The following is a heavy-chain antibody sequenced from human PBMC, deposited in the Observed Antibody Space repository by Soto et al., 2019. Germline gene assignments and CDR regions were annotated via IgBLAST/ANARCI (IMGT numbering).Heavy chain of an antibody. CDR2: IIPIFGTA. D-gene: IGHD5-18*01. V-gene: IGHV1-69*12. CDR3: ARRGYNDAFDI. Sequence: QVQLVQSGAEVKKPGSSVKVSCKASGGTFSSYAISWVRQAPGQGLEWMGGIIPIFGTANYAQKFQGRVTIAADESTRTAYMGLSSLGSEDTGVDYCARRGYNDAFDIWGQGTMVTVSS. CDR1: GGTFSSYA. J-gene: IGHJ3*02.